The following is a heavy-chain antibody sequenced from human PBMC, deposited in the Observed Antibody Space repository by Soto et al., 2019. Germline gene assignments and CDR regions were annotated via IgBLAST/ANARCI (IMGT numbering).Heavy chain of an antibody. CDR2: ISYDGSNK. Sequence: GGSLRLSCAASGFTFSSYGMHWVRQAPGKGLEWVAVISYDGSNKYYADSVKGRFTISRDNSKNTLYLQMNSLRAEDTAVYYCAKDCTPLVVVAPFDYWGQGTLVTVSS. CDR3: AKDCTPLVVVAPFDY. CDR1: GFTFSSYG. V-gene: IGHV3-30*18. J-gene: IGHJ4*02. D-gene: IGHD2-15*01.